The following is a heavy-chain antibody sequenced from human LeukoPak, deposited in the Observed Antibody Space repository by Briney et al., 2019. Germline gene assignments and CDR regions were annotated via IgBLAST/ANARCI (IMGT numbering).Heavy chain of an antibody. Sequence: GGSLRLSCAASGLTFSSNAMSWVRQSRGKGLEWVSSIGGSGGSTYYADSVKGRFTIPRDNSKNTVYLQMNSLKAEDTAAYYCAQVRTGYYYFNLDYWGQGTLVTVSS. CDR2: IGGSGGST. J-gene: IGHJ4*02. V-gene: IGHV3-23*01. D-gene: IGHD3-22*01. CDR3: AQVRTGYYYFNLDY. CDR1: GLTFSSNA.